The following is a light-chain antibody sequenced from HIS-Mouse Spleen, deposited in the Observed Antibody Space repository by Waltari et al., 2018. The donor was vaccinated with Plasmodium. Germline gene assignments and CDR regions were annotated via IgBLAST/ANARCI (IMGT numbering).Light chain of an antibody. CDR2: EVS. V-gene: IGLV2-8*01. Sequence: QSALTQPPSASGSPAPPVTTPCSDTSSHVGGCSHVSGYQQHPGNAPKLRIYEVSKRPSGVPDRFSGSKSGNTAPLTVSGLQAEDEADYYCSSYAGSNNLVFGGGTKLTVL. CDR3: SSYAGSNNLV. CDR1: SSHVGGCSH. J-gene: IGLJ2*01.